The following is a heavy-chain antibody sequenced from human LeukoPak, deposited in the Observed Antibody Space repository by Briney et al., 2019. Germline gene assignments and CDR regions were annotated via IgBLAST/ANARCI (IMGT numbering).Heavy chain of an antibody. Sequence: ASVKVSCKASGYTFTGYYMHWVRQAPGQGLEWMGWINPNSGGTNYAQKFQGRVTMTRDTSISTAYMELSRLRSDDTAVYYCAVSCGGDCYGNYWGQGTLVTVSS. J-gene: IGHJ4*02. D-gene: IGHD2-21*01. CDR2: INPNSGGT. CDR1: GYTFTGYY. CDR3: AVSCGGDCYGNY. V-gene: IGHV1-2*02.